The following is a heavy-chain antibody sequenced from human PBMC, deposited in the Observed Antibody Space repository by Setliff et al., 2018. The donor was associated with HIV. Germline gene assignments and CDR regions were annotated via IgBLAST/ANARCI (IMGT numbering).Heavy chain of an antibody. CDR1: GGSISSGSYY. Sequence: PSETLSLTCTVSGGSISSGSYYWSWIRQPAGKGLEWIGRIYTSGSTNYNPSLKSRVTISVETSKNQFSLKLSSVTAADTAVYYCARENDGSGSYGYYYYGMDVWGQGTTVTVSS. J-gene: IGHJ6*02. CDR2: IYTSGST. CDR3: ARENDGSGSYGYYYYGMDV. V-gene: IGHV4-61*02. D-gene: IGHD3-10*01.